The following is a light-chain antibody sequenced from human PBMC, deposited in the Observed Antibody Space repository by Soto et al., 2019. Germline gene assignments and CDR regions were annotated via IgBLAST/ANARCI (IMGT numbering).Light chain of an antibody. Sequence: DIQLTQTPSTLSASVVDDVTITCRASQTISRWLAWYQQKPGRAPKLLIYDASTLESGVPSRFSGSGSETEFTLTISRLQPDDFATYFCHSRAFGQGTRLEIK. J-gene: IGKJ5*01. CDR1: QTISRW. CDR3: HSRA. CDR2: DAS. V-gene: IGKV1-5*01.